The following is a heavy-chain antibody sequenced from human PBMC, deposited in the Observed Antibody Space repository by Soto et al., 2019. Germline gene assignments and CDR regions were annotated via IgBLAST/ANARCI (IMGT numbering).Heavy chain of an antibody. CDR3: TTEGGSGYYPYYYYYGMDV. Sequence: EVQLVESGGGLVKPGGSLRLSCAASGFTFSNAWMNWVRQAPGKGLEWVGRIKSKTDGGTTDYAAPGQGRFTISRDDSKNTLYLQMNSLKTEDTAVYYCTTEGGSGYYPYYYYYGMDVWGQGTTVTVSS. J-gene: IGHJ6*02. V-gene: IGHV3-15*07. D-gene: IGHD3-22*01. CDR1: GFTFSNAW. CDR2: IKSKTDGGTT.